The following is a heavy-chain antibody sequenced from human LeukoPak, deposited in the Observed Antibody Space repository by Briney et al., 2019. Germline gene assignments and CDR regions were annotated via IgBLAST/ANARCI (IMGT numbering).Heavy chain of an antibody. Sequence: PSETLSLTCAVSGVSFNDYYWSWVRQTPGKGLEWIGEINHSGYTNDSPSLKSRVTLSIDTSGTQFSLNLRSVTVADTGIYYCTRMTTGHDYWGQGTLVTVSS. D-gene: IGHD4-17*01. CDR2: INHSGYT. V-gene: IGHV4-34*01. CDR1: GVSFNDYY. CDR3: TRMTTGHDY. J-gene: IGHJ4*02.